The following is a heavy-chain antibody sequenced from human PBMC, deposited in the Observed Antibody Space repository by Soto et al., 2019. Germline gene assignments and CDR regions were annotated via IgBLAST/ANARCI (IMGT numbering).Heavy chain of an antibody. CDR2: INPSGGST. Sequence: GASVKVSCKASGYTFTSYYMHWVRQAPGQGLEWMGIINPSGGSTSYAQKFQGRVTMTRDTSTSTVYMELSSLRSEDTAVYYCARDTAYYDFPNYYYYGMDVWGQGTTVTVSS. V-gene: IGHV1-46*01. CDR1: GYTFTSYY. J-gene: IGHJ6*02. D-gene: IGHD3-3*01. CDR3: ARDTAYYDFPNYYYYGMDV.